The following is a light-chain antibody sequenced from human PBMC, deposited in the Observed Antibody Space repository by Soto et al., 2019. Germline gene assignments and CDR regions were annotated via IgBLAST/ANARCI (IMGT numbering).Light chain of an antibody. Sequence: DIQMAQSPSTLSASVGDRVTITCRASQSISSWLAWYQQKPVKAPKLLIYDASSLESGVPSRFSGSGSGTEFTLTISSLQPDDFATYYCQQRTSWPTFGGGTKVDIK. CDR1: QSISSW. CDR3: QQRTSWPT. V-gene: IGKV1-5*01. J-gene: IGKJ4*01. CDR2: DAS.